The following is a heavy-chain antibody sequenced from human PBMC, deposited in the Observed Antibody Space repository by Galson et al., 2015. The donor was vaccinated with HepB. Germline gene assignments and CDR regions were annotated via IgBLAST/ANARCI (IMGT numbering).Heavy chain of an antibody. CDR1: GYTFTGYY. V-gene: IGHV1-2*02. D-gene: IGHD6-6*01. CDR3: AREVASIAARAYNWFDP. Sequence: SVKVSCKASGYTFTGYYMHWVRQAPGQGLEWMGWINPNSGGTNYAQKFQGRVTMTRDTSISTAYMELSRLRSDDTAVYYCAREVASIAARAYNWFDPWGQGTLVTVSS. J-gene: IGHJ5*02. CDR2: INPNSGGT.